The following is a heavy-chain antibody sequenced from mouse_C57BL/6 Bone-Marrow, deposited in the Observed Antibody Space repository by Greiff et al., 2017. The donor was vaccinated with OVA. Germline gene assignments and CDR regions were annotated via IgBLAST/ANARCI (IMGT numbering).Heavy chain of an antibody. CDR2: ISDGGSYT. CDR1: GFTFSSYA. Sequence: EVKLMESGGGLVKPGGSLKLSCAASGFTFSSYAMSWVRQTPEKRLEWVATISDGGSYTYYPDTVKGRFTISRDNAKNNLNLQMSHLKSEDTAMYYCARDPHLSWDYWGQGTSVTVSS. V-gene: IGHV5-4*01. CDR3: ARDPHLSWDY. J-gene: IGHJ4*01.